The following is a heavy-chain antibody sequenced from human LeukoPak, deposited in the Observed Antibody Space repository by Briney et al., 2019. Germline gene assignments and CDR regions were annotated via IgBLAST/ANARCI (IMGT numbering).Heavy chain of an antibody. CDR3: ARDLSADQTTVTTGGEGEFDY. V-gene: IGHV1-69*13. Sequence: ALVTVSCKASGGTFSSYAISWVRQAPGQGLEWMGGIIPIFGAANYAQKFQGRVTITADESTSTAYMELGSLRSEDTAVYYCARDLSADQTTVTTGGEGEFDYWGQGTLVTVSS. CDR1: GGTFSSYA. CDR2: IIPIFGAA. J-gene: IGHJ4*02. D-gene: IGHD4-17*01.